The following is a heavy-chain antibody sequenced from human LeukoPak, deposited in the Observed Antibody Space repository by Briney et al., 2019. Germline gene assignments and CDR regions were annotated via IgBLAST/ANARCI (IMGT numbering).Heavy chain of an antibody. J-gene: IGHJ5*02. CDR3: ARDGYSYGFSNWFDP. CDR1: GGSISSYY. Sequence: SETLSLTCTVSGGSISSYYWSWIRQPAGKGLEWIGRIYTSGSTNYNPSLKSRVTMSVDTSKNQFSLKLSSVTAADTAVYYCARDGYSYGFSNWFDPWGQGTLVTVSS. D-gene: IGHD5-18*01. V-gene: IGHV4-4*07. CDR2: IYTSGST.